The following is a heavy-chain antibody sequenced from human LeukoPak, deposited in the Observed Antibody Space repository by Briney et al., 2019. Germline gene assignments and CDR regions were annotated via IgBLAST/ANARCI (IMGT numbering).Heavy chain of an antibody. CDR1: GGSISSYY. D-gene: IGHD5-24*01. CDR3: ARDGRRDGYNN. CDR2: IYYSGST. Sequence: SEALSLTCTVSGGSISSYYWSWIRPPPGKGLEWIGYIYYSGSTNYNPSLKSRVTISVDTSKNQFSLKLSSVTAADTAVYYCARDGRRDGYNNWGQGTLVTVSS. J-gene: IGHJ4*02. V-gene: IGHV4-59*01.